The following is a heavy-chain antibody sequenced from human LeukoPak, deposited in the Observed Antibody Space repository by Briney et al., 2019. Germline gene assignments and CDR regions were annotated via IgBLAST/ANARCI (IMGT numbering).Heavy chain of an antibody. CDR3: ARGPPNWNDFGVFD. V-gene: IGHV3-66*01. Sequence: GGSLRLSCAASGFTVSSTYMSWVRQAPGKGLEWVSVIYSGGSTYYADSVKGRFTISRDNAKNSLYLQMNSLRAEDTAVYYCARGPPNWNDFGVFDWGQGTLVTVSS. J-gene: IGHJ4*02. CDR2: IYSGGST. D-gene: IGHD1-20*01. CDR1: GFTVSSTY.